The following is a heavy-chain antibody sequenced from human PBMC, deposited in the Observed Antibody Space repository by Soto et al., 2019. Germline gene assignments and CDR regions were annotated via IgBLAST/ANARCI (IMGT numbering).Heavy chain of an antibody. V-gene: IGHV3-30*18. D-gene: IGHD4-17*01. CDR2: ISYDGSNK. CDR3: AKSPLSVTSSYYFDY. CDR1: GFTFSSYG. Sequence: QVQLVESGGGVVQPGRSLRLSCAASGFTFSSYGMHWVRQAPGKGLEWVAVISYDGSNKYYADPVKGRFTISRDNSKNTLYLQMNSLRAEDTAVYYCAKSPLSVTSSYYFDYWGQGTLVTVSS. J-gene: IGHJ4*02.